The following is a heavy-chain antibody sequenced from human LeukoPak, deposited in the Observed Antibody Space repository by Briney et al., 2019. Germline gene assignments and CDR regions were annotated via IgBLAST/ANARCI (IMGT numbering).Heavy chain of an antibody. D-gene: IGHD6-19*01. V-gene: IGHV4-34*01. Sequence: PSETLSLTCAVYGGSFSGYYWSWIRQPPGKGLEWIGEINHSGSTNYNPSLKSRVTISVDTSKNQFSLKLSSVTAADTAVYSCAGVAVAGDYWGQGTLVTVSS. J-gene: IGHJ4*02. CDR1: GGSFSGYY. CDR3: AGVAVAGDY. CDR2: INHSGST.